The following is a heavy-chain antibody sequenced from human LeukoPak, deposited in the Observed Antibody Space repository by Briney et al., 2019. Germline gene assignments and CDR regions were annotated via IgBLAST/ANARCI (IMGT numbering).Heavy chain of an antibody. CDR2: IKQDGSEK. V-gene: IGHV3-7*01. J-gene: IGHJ6*03. CDR3: ARGVGATYYYYYYMDV. Sequence: GGSLRLSCAASGFTFSSYWMSWVRQDPGKGREWVANIKQDGSEKYYVDSVKGRFTISRDNAKNSLYQQMNSLRAEDTAVYYCARGVGATYYYYYYMDVWGKGTTVTISS. D-gene: IGHD1-26*01. CDR1: GFTFSSYW.